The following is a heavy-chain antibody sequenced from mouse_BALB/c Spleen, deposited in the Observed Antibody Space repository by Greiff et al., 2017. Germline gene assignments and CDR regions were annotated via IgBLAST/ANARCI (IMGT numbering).Heavy chain of an antibody. D-gene: IGHD1-2*01. CDR2: ISNGGGST. V-gene: IGHV5-12-2*01. CDR3: ARQKGTATYAMDY. CDR1: GFTFSSYT. J-gene: IGHJ4*01. Sequence: DVMLVESGGGLVQPGGSLKLSCAASGFTFSSYTMSWVRQTPEKRLEWVAYISNGGGSTYYPDTVKGRFTISRDNAKNTLYLQMSSLKSEDTAMYYCARQKGTATYAMDYWGQGTSVTVSS.